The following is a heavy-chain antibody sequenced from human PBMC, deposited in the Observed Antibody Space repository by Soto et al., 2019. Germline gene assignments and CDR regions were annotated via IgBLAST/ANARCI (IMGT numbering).Heavy chain of an antibody. CDR2: IIPIFGTA. CDR3: AGPEIVPAAMAERYYYCGMDV. J-gene: IGHJ6*02. V-gene: IGHV1-69*13. CDR1: GGTLSSYA. D-gene: IGHD2-2*01. Sequence: EASVKVSCKASGGTLSSYAISWVRQAPGQGLEWMGGIIPIFGTANYAQKFQGRVTITADESTSTAYMELSSLRSEDTAVYYCAGPEIVPAAMAERYYYCGMDVWGQGTTVTVSS.